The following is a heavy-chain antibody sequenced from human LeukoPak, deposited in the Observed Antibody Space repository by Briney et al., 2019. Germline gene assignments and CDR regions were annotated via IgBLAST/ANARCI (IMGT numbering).Heavy chain of an antibody. Sequence: PGGSLRLSCAASGFTFSSYAMSWVRQAPGKGLEWGSAISGSGGGTYYADSVKSRFTISRDNSKNTMYLQMNSLRAEDTAVYYCAKGVLTVTIHRQPFDYWGQGTLVTVSS. CDR1: GFTFSSYA. D-gene: IGHD3-3*01. J-gene: IGHJ4*02. CDR2: ISGSGGGT. CDR3: AKGVLTVTIHRQPFDY. V-gene: IGHV3-23*01.